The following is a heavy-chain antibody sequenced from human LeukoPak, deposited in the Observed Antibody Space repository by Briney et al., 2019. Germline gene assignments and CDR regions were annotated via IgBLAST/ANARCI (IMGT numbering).Heavy chain of an antibody. CDR3: ARHGGGDSSSWYVPDYGMDV. J-gene: IGHJ6*02. D-gene: IGHD6-13*01. Sequence: SETLSLTCTVSGGSISSSSYYWGWIRQPPGKGLEWIGSIYYSGSTYYNPSLKSRVTISVDTSKNQFSVKLSSVTAADTAVDYCARHGGGDSSSWYVPDYGMDVWGQGTTVTVSS. CDR1: GGSISSSSYY. V-gene: IGHV4-39*01. CDR2: IYYSGST.